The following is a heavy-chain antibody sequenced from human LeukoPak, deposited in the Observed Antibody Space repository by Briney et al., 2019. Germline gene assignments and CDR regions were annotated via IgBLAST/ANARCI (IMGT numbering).Heavy chain of an antibody. Sequence: GGSLRLSCAASGFTVSSYWMTWVRQAPGKGLEWVAVISYDGSNKYYADSVKGRFTISRDNSKNTLYLQMNSLRAEDTAVYYCARFPTPIDSYGSGSYYNPWGQGTLVTVSS. V-gene: IGHV3-30-3*01. J-gene: IGHJ5*02. CDR2: ISYDGSNK. CDR1: GFTVSSYW. D-gene: IGHD3-10*01. CDR3: ARFPTPIDSYGSGSYYNP.